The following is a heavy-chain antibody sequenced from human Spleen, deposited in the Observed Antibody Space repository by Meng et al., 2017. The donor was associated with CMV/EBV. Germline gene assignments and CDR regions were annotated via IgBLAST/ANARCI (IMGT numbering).Heavy chain of an antibody. CDR2: IPGSGHTA. J-gene: IGHJ5*02. CDR1: GYTFNNSA. V-gene: IGHV3-23*01. CDR3: ARLYYYDRSGHYAGIDA. D-gene: IGHD3-22*01. Sequence: GGSLRLSCEVSGYTFNNSAMRWVRQAPGKGLEWVSGIPGSGHTAFYADSVKGRFTISRDNSRNTLYLQMNSLRAEDTAVYYCARLYYYDRSGHYAGIDAWGQGTLVTVSS.